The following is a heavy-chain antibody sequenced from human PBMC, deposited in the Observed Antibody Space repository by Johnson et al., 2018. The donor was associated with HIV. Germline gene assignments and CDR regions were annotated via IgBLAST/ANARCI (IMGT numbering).Heavy chain of an antibody. CDR1: GFTFSSYA. D-gene: IGHD6-6*01. Sequence: QVQLVESGGGVVQPGRSLRLSCAASGFTFSSYALHWVRQAPGKGLEWVAVVSYDGSNIYYADSVNGRFTISRDNAKNSLYLQMNSLRAEETAVYYCARDLSYSSSSTGAFDIWGQGTMVTVSS. CDR3: ARDLSYSSSSTGAFDI. J-gene: IGHJ3*02. V-gene: IGHV3-30-3*01. CDR2: VSYDGSNI.